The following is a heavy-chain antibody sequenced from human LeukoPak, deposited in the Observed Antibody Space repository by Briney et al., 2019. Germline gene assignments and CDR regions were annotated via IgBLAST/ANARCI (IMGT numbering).Heavy chain of an antibody. CDR2: IITIFGTA. V-gene: IGHV1-69*01. J-gene: IGHJ4*02. CDR3: ARGWGNYYGSGSYFDY. D-gene: IGHD3-10*01. Sequence: SAKVSFKASGGPFSSYAISWVRPASGQGLAWMGGIITIFGTANYAQEFQGRVTITADESTSTAYMELSSLRSEDTAVYYCARGWGNYYGSGSYFDYWGQGTRVTGSS. CDR1: GGPFSSYA.